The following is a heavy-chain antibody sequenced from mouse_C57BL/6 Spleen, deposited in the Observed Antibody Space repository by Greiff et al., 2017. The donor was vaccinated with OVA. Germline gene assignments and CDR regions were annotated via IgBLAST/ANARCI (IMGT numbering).Heavy chain of an antibody. V-gene: IGHV5-17*01. CDR3: ARGDYYGSSYGFAY. D-gene: IGHD1-1*01. CDR2: ISSGSSTI. CDR1: GFTFSDYG. Sequence: EVMLVESGGGLVKPGGSLKLSCAASGFTFSDYGMHWVRQAPEKGLEWVAYISSGSSTIYYADTVKGRFTISRDNAKNTLFLQMTSLRSEDTAMYYCARGDYYGSSYGFAYWGQGTLVTVSA. J-gene: IGHJ3*01.